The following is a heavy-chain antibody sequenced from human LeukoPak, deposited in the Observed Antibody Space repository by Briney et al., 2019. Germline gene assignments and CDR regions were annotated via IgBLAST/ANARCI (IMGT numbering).Heavy chain of an antibody. CDR3: ARSSATVTPDYYGMDV. CDR2: IIPIFGTA. Sequence: ASVKVSCKASGGTFSSYAISWVRQAPGQGLEWMGGIIPIFGTANYAQKFQGRVTIIADESTSTAYMELSSLRSEDTAVYYCARSSATVTPDYYGMDVWGQGTTVTVSS. D-gene: IGHD4-11*01. V-gene: IGHV1-69*01. CDR1: GGTFSSYA. J-gene: IGHJ6*02.